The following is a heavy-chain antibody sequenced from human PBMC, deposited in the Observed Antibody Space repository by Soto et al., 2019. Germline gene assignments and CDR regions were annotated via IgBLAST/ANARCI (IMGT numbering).Heavy chain of an antibody. Sequence: VQLVESGGGLVQPGGSLRLSCAASAFTFRNYWMSWVRQAPGKGLECVAKIKEDGSEKYYVDSVKGRFTISRDNAKNSMYLQMNSLTVEDTAMYYCARASSSTSGAIEYWGQGTLVNVSS. CDR3: ARASSSTSGAIEY. J-gene: IGHJ4*02. CDR1: AFTFRNYW. CDR2: IKEDGSEK. V-gene: IGHV3-7*04. D-gene: IGHD2-2*01.